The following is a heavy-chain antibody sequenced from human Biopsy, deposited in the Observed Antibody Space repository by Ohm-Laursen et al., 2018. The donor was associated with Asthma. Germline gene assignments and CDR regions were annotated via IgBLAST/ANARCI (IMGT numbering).Heavy chain of an antibody. V-gene: IGHV3-9*01. CDR2: ISWNSGNI. D-gene: IGHD3-22*01. Sequence: SLRLSCAPSGFSFDDCAMHWVRQAPGKGLEWVSSISWNSGNIDYAVSVKGRFTISRDNAKNSLYLQMQSLRPEDTAFYYCAKSADYYDSTDYLDFWGRRALITVSS. J-gene: IGHJ4*01. CDR3: AKSADYYDSTDYLDF. CDR1: GFSFDDCA.